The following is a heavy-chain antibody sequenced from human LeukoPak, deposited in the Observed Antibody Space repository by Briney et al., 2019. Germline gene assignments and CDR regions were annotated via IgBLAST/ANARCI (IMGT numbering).Heavy chain of an antibody. V-gene: IGHV4-39*01. J-gene: IGHJ4*02. Sequence: SETLSLTCTVSGGSISSSSYYWGWIRQPPGKGLEWIGSIYYSGSTYYNQSLKSRVTISVDTSKNQFSLKLSSVTAADTAVYYCANEGDTAMDYWGRGTLVTVSS. D-gene: IGHD5-18*01. CDR2: IYYSGST. CDR1: GGSISSSSYY. CDR3: ANEGDTAMDY.